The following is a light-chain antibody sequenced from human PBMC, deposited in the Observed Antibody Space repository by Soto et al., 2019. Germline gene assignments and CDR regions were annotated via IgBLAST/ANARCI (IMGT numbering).Light chain of an antibody. CDR2: DAS. CDR3: QQRNNWPPSIT. J-gene: IGKJ5*01. Sequence: EIVLTQSPATLSLSPGERATLSCRASQSVGGHLAWYQQKPGQAPRPLLYDASDRATGIPARFSGSGSETDFTLTISSLEPDDFAVYYCQQRNNWPPSITFGQGTRLEIK. V-gene: IGKV3-11*01. CDR1: QSVGGH.